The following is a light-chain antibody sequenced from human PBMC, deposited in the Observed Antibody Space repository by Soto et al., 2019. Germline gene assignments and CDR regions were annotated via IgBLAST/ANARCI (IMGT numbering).Light chain of an antibody. Sequence: QSVLTQPASVSGSPGQSITISCTGTSSDVWSYNLVSWYQQYPGKAPKLMIYEGSRRPSGVSNRFSGSKSGNTASLTISGLQAEDEADYYCCSYAGSTTYVVFGGGTKLTVL. J-gene: IGLJ2*01. CDR3: CSYAGSTTYVV. CDR2: EGS. V-gene: IGLV2-23*01. CDR1: SSDVWSYNL.